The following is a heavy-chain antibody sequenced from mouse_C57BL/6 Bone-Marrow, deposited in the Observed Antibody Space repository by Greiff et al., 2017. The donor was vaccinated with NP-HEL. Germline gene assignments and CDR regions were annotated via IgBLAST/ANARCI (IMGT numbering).Heavy chain of an antibody. CDR2: IRSKSNNYAT. Sequence: EAGGGLVQPKGSLKLSCAASGFSFITYAMNWVRQAPGEGLEWVARIRSKSNNYATYYADSVKDRFTISRDDSDSLLYLQMNNLKSEDTAMYYCVRHYYGRSWGQGTSVTVSS. CDR3: VRHYYGRS. D-gene: IGHD1-1*01. CDR1: GFSFITYA. V-gene: IGHV10-1*01. J-gene: IGHJ4*01.